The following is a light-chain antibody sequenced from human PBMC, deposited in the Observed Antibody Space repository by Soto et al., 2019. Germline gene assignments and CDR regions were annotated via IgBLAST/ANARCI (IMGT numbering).Light chain of an antibody. Sequence: DVQLTQSPSSLSASVGDRVTITCQASRDITTSLNWYQQKPGRAPKLLIYDASYLEIGVPSRFSGSGSGTDFTFTISSLQPEDFATYYCQQYDGVPPYTFGQGTNLEI. CDR2: DAS. CDR1: RDITTS. CDR3: QQYDGVPPYT. J-gene: IGKJ2*01. V-gene: IGKV1-33*01.